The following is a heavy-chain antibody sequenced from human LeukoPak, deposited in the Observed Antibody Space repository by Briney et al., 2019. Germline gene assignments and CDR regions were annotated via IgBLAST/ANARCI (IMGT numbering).Heavy chain of an antibody. CDR3: AKDSWYYDILTGYYHFDY. J-gene: IGHJ4*02. CDR1: GFTFSSYS. CDR2: ISSSSSTI. Sequence: GGSLRLSCAASGFTFSSYSMNWVRQAPGKGLEWVSYISSSSSTIYYADSVKGRFTISRDNSKNTLYLQMNSLRAEDTAVYYCAKDSWYYDILTGYYHFDYWGQGTLATISS. D-gene: IGHD3-9*01. V-gene: IGHV3-48*01.